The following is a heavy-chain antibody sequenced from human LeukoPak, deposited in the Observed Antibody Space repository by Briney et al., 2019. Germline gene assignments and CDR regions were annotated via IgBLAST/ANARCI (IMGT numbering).Heavy chain of an antibody. CDR1: GVTFSSFA. D-gene: IGHD6-13*01. CDR2: ISGNGGNT. J-gene: IGHJ4*02. CDR3: AKGSSSWYPFDY. V-gene: IGHV3-23*01. Sequence: GGSLRLSCAASGVTFSSFAMSWVRQAPGKGLEWVSGISGNGGNTYYADSVKGRFTISRDNSKNTLYLQMSTLRAEDTAVYYCAKGSSSWYPFDYWGQGTLVTVSS.